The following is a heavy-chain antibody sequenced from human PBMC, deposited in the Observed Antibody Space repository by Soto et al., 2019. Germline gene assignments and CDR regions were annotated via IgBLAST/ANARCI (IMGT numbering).Heavy chain of an antibody. Sequence: KPSETLSLTCTVXGGSISSSGYYWAWVRQPPGKGLEYIGSIFYSGSTYYNASLKSRVTISADMSKNQFSLRLTSVTAADTAVYYCVRQHHSPNFDFWGQGTLVTVSS. J-gene: IGHJ4*02. CDR2: IFYSGST. CDR1: GGSISSSGYY. V-gene: IGHV4-39*01. CDR3: VRQHHSPNFDF.